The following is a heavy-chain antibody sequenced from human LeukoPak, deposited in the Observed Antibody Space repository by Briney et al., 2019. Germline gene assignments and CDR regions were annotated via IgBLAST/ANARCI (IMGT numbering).Heavy chain of an antibody. CDR2: IYYSGST. D-gene: IGHD4-17*01. CDR3: ARPSPQYGDHNWFDP. J-gene: IGHJ5*02. Sequence: SETLSLTCTVSGGSISSSSYYWGWIRQPPGKGLEWIGSIYYSGSTYYNPSLKSRVTISVDTSKNQFSLKLSSVTAADTAVYYCARPSPQYGDHNWFDPWGQGTLVTVSS. V-gene: IGHV4-39*07. CDR1: GGSISSSSYY.